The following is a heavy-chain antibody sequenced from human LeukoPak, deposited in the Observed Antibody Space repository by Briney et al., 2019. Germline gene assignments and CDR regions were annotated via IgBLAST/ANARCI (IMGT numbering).Heavy chain of an antibody. V-gene: IGHV1-2*02. D-gene: IGHD1-1*01. J-gene: IGHJ4*02. CDR3: ASSVAGRAYYFYD. Sequence: ASVKVSCKASGYTFTGYYMHWVRQAPGPGLEWMGWMNPDSGDTNYAQKFQGRVTMTRDTSIRTAYMELSGLTSDDTAVYYCASSVAGRAYYFYDWGQGTLVTVSS. CDR2: MNPDSGDT. CDR1: GYTFTGYY.